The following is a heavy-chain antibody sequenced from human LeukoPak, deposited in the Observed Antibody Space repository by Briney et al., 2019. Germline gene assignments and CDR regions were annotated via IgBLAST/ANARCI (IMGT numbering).Heavy chain of an antibody. Sequence: GGSLRLSCAASGFTFSSYSMNWVRQAPGKGLEWVSYISSSSSTIYYADSVKGRFTISRDSSKNTLNLQMNSLRAEDTAVYYCARGRSSYNDAFDIWGQGTMVTVSS. V-gene: IGHV3-48*01. J-gene: IGHJ3*02. D-gene: IGHD2-2*01. CDR3: ARGRSSYNDAFDI. CDR2: ISSSSSTI. CDR1: GFTFSSYS.